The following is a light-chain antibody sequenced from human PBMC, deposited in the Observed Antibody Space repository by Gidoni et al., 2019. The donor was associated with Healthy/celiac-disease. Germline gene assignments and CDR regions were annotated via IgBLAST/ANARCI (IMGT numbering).Light chain of an antibody. Sequence: GDRVTITCRASQSISSYLNWYQQKPGEAPKLLIYAAYSLQSGVPSMFSGSVSGTDFTLTISTLRTEDFATYYSEKRYSTPLTFGHGTKVDIK. V-gene: IGKV1-39*01. CDR3: EKRYSTPLT. J-gene: IGKJ3*01. CDR1: QSISSY. CDR2: AAY.